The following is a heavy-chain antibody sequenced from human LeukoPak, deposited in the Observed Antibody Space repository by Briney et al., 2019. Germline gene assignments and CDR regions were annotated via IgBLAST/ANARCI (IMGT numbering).Heavy chain of an antibody. CDR1: GYTFTSYD. CDR2: MNPDSGNT. D-gene: IGHD5-24*01. V-gene: IGHV1-8*01. CDR3: ARGGEMATIRFDY. J-gene: IGHJ4*02. Sequence: ASVKVSCKTSGYTFTSYDINWVRQTTGQGLELMGWMNPDSGNTGYAQKFQGRVTMTRNTSITTAYMELSNLRSEDTAVYYCARGGEMATIRFDYWGQGTLVTVSS.